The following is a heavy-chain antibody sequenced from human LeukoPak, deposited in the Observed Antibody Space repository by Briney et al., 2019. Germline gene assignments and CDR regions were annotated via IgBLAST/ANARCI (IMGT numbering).Heavy chain of an antibody. CDR2: ISTYNGNA. V-gene: IGHV1-18*04. Sequence: ASVKVSCKASGYTFTGYYMHWVRQAPGQGLEWMGWISTYNGNANYAQKLHGRVTMTTDTSTSTAYMDLRSLRSDDTAVYYCARDNSVEDTAWWFDPWGQGTLVTVSS. D-gene: IGHD4-23*01. CDR1: GYTFTGYY. J-gene: IGHJ5*02. CDR3: ARDNSVEDTAWWFDP.